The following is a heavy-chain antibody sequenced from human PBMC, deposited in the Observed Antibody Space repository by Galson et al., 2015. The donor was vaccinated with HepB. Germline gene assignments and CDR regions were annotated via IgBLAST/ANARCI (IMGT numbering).Heavy chain of an antibody. CDR1: YG. Sequence: YGISWVRQAPGQGLEWMGWISAYNGNTNYAQKLQGRVTMTTDTSTSTAYMELRSLRSDDTAVYYCARLTVAGTRSREDYWGQGTLVTVSS. V-gene: IGHV1-18*04. J-gene: IGHJ4*02. D-gene: IGHD6-19*01. CDR3: ARLTVAGTRSREDY. CDR2: ISAYNGNT.